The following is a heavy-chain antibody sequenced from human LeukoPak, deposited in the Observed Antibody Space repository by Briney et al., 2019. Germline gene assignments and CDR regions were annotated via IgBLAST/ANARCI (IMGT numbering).Heavy chain of an antibody. J-gene: IGHJ4*02. CDR1: GYSISSGYY. CDR3: ARVRRSGWSPDY. V-gene: IGHV4-38-2*02. Sequence: SETLSLTCTVSGYSISSGYYWGWIRQPPGKGLEWIGSIYHSGSTYYNPSLKSRVTISVDTSKNQFSLKLSSVTAADTAVYYCARVRRSGWSPDYWGQGTLVTVSS. CDR2: IYHSGST. D-gene: IGHD6-19*01.